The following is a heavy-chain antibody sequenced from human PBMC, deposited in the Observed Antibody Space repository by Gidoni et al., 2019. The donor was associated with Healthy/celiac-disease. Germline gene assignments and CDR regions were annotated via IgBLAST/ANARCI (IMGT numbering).Heavy chain of an antibody. V-gene: IGHV4-59*01. CDR2: IYYSGGT. CDR1: GASISSFY. CDR3: AISRSGWPPCLYDY. D-gene: IGHD6-19*01. J-gene: IGHJ4*02. Sequence: QVQLQESGPGLVKPSATLSLTCTVSGASISSFYWSWIRQPPGKGLEWIGYIYYSGGTDYNPSLKSRVTISLDTSKNQFSLTLTSVTAADTAIYYCAISRSGWPPCLYDYWGQGILVTVSS.